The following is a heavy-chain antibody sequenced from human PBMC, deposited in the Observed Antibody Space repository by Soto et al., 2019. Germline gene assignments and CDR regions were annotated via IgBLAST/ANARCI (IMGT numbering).Heavy chain of an antibody. D-gene: IGHD6-19*01. V-gene: IGHV1-3*01. CDR3: ARGIIVGGWYPYYFDY. Sequence: ASVKVSCKASGYTFITYAMHWVRQAPGQRLEWMGWINAGNGNTKYSQKFQGRVSITRDTSASTAYMELSSLRSEDTAVYYCARGIIVGGWYPYYFDYWGQGTRVTVSS. J-gene: IGHJ4*02. CDR1: GYTFITYA. CDR2: INAGNGNT.